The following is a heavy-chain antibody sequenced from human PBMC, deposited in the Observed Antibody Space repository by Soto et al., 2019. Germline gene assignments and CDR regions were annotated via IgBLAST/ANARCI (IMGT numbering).Heavy chain of an antibody. CDR2: ISGRGGST. CDR3: ANLMTQLVRFLGFDY. J-gene: IGHJ4*02. D-gene: IGHD3-3*01. Sequence: EVQLLESGGGLVQPGGSLRLSCAASGFTFSSYAMSWVRQAPGKGLEWVSAISGRGGSTYYADSVKGRFTITRDKSKNTLYLQMNSLRAEDTAVYYCANLMTQLVRFLGFDYWGQGTLVTVSS. V-gene: IGHV3-23*01. CDR1: GFTFSSYA.